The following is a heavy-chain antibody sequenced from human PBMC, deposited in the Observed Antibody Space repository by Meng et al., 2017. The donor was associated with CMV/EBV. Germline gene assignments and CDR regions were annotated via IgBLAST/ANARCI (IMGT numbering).Heavy chain of an antibody. J-gene: IGHJ4*02. V-gene: IGHV4-31*03. D-gene: IGHD3-10*01. CDR1: GGSISSGGYY. Sequence: LRLSCTVSGGSISSGGYYWSWIRQHPGKGLEWIGYIYYSGSTYYNPSLKSRVTISVDTSKNQFSLKLSSVTAADTAVYYCARHYRRAGRVDYWGQGTLVTVSS. CDR2: IYYSGST. CDR3: ARHYRRAGRVDY.